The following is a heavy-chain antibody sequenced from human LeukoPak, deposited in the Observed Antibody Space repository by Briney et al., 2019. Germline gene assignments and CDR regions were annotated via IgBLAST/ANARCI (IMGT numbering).Heavy chain of an antibody. D-gene: IGHD3-22*01. V-gene: IGHV1-69*13. CDR3: AREPYYYDSSGYYQSYYFDY. CDR1: GYTFTSYH. Sequence: ASVKVSCKASGYTFTSYHMHWVRQAPGQGLEWMGGIIPIFGTANYAQKFQGRVTITADESTSTAYMELSSLRSEDTAVYYCAREPYYYDSSGYYQSYYFDYWGQGTLVTVSS. J-gene: IGHJ4*02. CDR2: IIPIFGTA.